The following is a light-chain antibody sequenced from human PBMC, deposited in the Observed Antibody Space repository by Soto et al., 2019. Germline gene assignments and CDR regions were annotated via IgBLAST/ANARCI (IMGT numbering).Light chain of an antibody. Sequence: EIVLTQSPATLSLSPGERATLSCRTSQSVSSYFAWYQQKPGRAPRLLIYDASNRATGIPARFIGSGSGKDFILTISSLEPEDFAVYYCRPRSNWPITFAQGTRLEIK. CDR3: RPRSNWPIT. CDR2: DAS. J-gene: IGKJ5*01. CDR1: QSVSSY. V-gene: IGKV3-11*01.